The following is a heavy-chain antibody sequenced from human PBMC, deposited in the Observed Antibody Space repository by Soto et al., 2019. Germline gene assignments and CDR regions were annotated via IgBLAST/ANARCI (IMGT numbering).Heavy chain of an antibody. Sequence: SETQSLTYTFSCGPISSSSYYWGWKRQPPGKGLEWIGSIYYSGSTYYNPSLKSRVTISVDTSKNQFSLKLSSVTAADTAVYYCARPGYSSGWGADYYYGMDVWGQGTTVTVSS. D-gene: IGHD6-19*01. J-gene: IGHJ6*02. CDR1: CGPISSSSYY. CDR3: ARPGYSSGWGADYYYGMDV. CDR2: IYYSGST. V-gene: IGHV4-39*01.